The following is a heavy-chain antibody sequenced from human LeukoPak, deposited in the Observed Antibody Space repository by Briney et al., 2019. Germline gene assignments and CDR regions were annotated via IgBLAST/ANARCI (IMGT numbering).Heavy chain of an antibody. CDR2: ISYDGSNK. V-gene: IGHV3-30-3*01. CDR3: ARGGRDSSSFDY. Sequence: GGSLRLSCAASGFTFSSYAMHWVRQAPGKGLEWVAAISYDGSNKYYADSVKGRFTISRDNSKNTLYLQMNSLRAEDTAVYYCARGGRDSSSFDYWGQGTLVTVSS. D-gene: IGHD6-6*01. CDR1: GFTFSSYA. J-gene: IGHJ4*02.